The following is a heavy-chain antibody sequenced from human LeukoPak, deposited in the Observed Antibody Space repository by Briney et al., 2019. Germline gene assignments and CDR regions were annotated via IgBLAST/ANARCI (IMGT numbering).Heavy chain of an antibody. CDR2: ISWDGGKT. Sequence: PGGSLRLSCAASAFTFNDYAMHWVRQGPGKGLEWVSLISWDGGKTYYADSVQGRFTISRDNSKNSLYLQMDSLRAEDTALYYCAKDMSLEKYTEIYGDYGLVDIWGHGTMVTVSS. J-gene: IGHJ3*02. V-gene: IGHV3-43D*03. D-gene: IGHD4-17*01. CDR3: AKDMSLEKYTEIYGDYGLVDI. CDR1: AFTFNDYA.